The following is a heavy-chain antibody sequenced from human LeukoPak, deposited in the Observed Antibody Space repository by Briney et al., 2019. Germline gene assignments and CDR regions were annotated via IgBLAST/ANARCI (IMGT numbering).Heavy chain of an antibody. Sequence: SVKVSCKASGYSFTSYAMHWVRQAPGQGLEWMGRIIPILGIANYAQKFQGRVTITADKSTSTAYMELSSLRSEDTAVYYCARGAPTAAVAVAGFDYWGQGTLVTVSS. V-gene: IGHV1-69*04. CDR2: IIPILGIA. J-gene: IGHJ4*02. CDR3: ARGAPTAAVAVAGFDY. D-gene: IGHD6-19*01. CDR1: GYSFTSYA.